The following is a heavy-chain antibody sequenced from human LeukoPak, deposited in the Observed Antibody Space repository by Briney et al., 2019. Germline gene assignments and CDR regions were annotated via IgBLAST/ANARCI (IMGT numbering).Heavy chain of an antibody. CDR3: ARVNIRFLEWLLYADY. Sequence: ASVKVSCKASGYTFTSYYMHWVRQAPGQGLEWMGIINPSGGSTSYAQKFQGRVTMTRDTSTSTVYMELSNLRSEDTAVYYCARVNIRFLEWLLYADYWGQGTLVTVSS. V-gene: IGHV1-46*01. CDR2: INPSGGST. D-gene: IGHD3-3*01. CDR1: GYTFTSYY. J-gene: IGHJ4*02.